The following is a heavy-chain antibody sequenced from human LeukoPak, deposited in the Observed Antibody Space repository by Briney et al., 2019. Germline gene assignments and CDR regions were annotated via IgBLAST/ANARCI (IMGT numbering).Heavy chain of an antibody. CDR2: ISGSGGST. CDR3: AKGVGFWSGYYPQPIYFDY. J-gene: IGHJ4*02. Sequence: GGSLRLSCAASGFTFSSYAMSWVRQAPGKGLEWVSAISGSGGSTYYADSVKGRFTISRDNSKNTLYLQMNSLRAEDTAVYYCAKGVGFWSGYYPQPIYFDYWGQGTLVTVSS. CDR1: GFTFSSYA. D-gene: IGHD3-3*01. V-gene: IGHV3-23*01.